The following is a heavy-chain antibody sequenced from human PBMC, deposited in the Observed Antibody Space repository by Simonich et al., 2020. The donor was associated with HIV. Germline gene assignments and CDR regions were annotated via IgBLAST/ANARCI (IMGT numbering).Heavy chain of an antibody. Sequence: EVQLLESGGGLVQPGGSLRLSCAASGFTFSSCAMSWVRQAPGKGQEWVSAIGGSGGSTYYADSVKGRFTISRDNSKNTLYLQMNSLRAEYTAVYYCAKDRYYNFWSGYYDYWGQGTLVTVSS. CDR3: AKDRYYNFWSGYYDY. D-gene: IGHD3-3*01. V-gene: IGHV3-23*01. J-gene: IGHJ4*02. CDR2: IGGSGGST. CDR1: GFTFSSCA.